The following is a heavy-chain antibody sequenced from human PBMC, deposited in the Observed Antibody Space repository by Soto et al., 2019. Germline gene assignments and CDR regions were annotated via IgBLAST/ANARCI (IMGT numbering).Heavy chain of an antibody. Sequence: QVQLVQSGAEVKKPGASVKVSCKASGYTFTNYYLHWVRQAPRQGLEWMGAFDASGSKTTYAEQLEGRVSMIEDSSTSAVYMELSSLRSDDSAVYYCVRFIVGGTLSNIWGQGNLVAVSS. J-gene: IGHJ4*02. CDR3: VRFIVGGTLSNI. D-gene: IGHD1-26*01. V-gene: IGHV1-46*01. CDR2: FDASGSKT. CDR1: GYTFTNYY.